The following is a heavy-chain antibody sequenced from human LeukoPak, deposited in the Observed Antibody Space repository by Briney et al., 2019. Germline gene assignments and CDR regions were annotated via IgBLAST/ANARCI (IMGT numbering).Heavy chain of an antibody. Sequence: PSETLSLTCTVSGGSISSYYWSLIRQPAGKGLEWIGRIYTSGSTNYNPSLKSRVTMSVDTSKNQFSLKLSSVTAADTAVYYCARDGYDEQNDYYYYYMDVWGKGTTVTVSS. D-gene: IGHD5-18*01. CDR3: ARDGYDEQNDYYYYYMDV. CDR2: IYTSGST. CDR1: GGSISSYY. J-gene: IGHJ6*03. V-gene: IGHV4-4*07.